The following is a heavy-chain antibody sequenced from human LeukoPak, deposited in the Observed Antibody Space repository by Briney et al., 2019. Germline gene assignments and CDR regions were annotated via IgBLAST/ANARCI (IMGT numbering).Heavy chain of an antibody. V-gene: IGHV3-23*01. CDR3: AKRDSGYDLYTVTTIDY. CDR1: GLILSSYA. D-gene: IGHD5-12*01. CDR2: ISISGGST. J-gene: IGHJ4*02. Sequence: PGGSLRLSCAASGLILSSYAMSWVRQAPGKGLEWVSAISISGGSTYYADSVKGRFTISRDNSKNTLYLQMNSLRAEDTAVYYCAKRDSGYDLYTVTTIDYWGQGTLVTVSS.